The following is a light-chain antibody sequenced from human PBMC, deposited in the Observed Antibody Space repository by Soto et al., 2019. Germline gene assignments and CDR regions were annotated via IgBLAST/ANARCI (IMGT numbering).Light chain of an antibody. V-gene: IGKV1-39*01. CDR2: AAS. Sequence: DIQMTQSPSSLSASVGDRVTITCRASLTVSDYLNWYQQKPGKAPKLLIFAASILESGVPSRFSGSGSGTDFTLTISSLQPEDFATYYCQQTFTTTSWTFGQGTKVEVK. J-gene: IGKJ1*01. CDR3: QQTFTTTSWT. CDR1: LTVSDY.